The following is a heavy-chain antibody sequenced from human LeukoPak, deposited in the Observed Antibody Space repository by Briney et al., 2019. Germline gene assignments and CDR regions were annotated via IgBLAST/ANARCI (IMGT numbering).Heavy chain of an antibody. Sequence: GASVKVSCTASGYTFTDYYVHWVRQAPGQGLEWMGWINPNSGGTNYAQKFQDRVTMTRDTSISTAYMELSRLRSDDTAVYYCARPQYDFWSGGDAFDIWGQGTMVTVSS. V-gene: IGHV1-2*02. CDR2: INPNSGGT. D-gene: IGHD3-3*01. J-gene: IGHJ3*02. CDR1: GYTFTDYY. CDR3: ARPQYDFWSGGDAFDI.